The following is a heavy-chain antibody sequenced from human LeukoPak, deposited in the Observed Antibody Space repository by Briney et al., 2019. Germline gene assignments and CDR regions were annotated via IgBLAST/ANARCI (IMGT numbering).Heavy chain of an antibody. D-gene: IGHD3-22*01. Sequence: SETLSLTCAVYGGSFSGYYWSWIRQPPGKGLEWIGEINHSGSTNYNPSLKSRVTISVDTPKNQFSLKLSSVTAADTAFYYCARSVYDISGGGAFDIWGQGTLVTVSS. CDR3: ARSVYDISGGGAFDI. J-gene: IGHJ3*02. V-gene: IGHV4-34*01. CDR1: GGSFSGYY. CDR2: INHSGST.